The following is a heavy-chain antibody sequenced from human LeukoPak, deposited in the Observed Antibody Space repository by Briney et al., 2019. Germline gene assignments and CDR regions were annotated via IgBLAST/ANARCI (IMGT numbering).Heavy chain of an antibody. J-gene: IGHJ4*02. V-gene: IGHV1-69*05. CDR2: IIPIFGTA. Sequence: GASVKVSCKASGGTFSSYAISWVRQAPGQGLEWMGGIIPIFGTANYAQKSQGRVTITTDESTSTAYMELSSLRSEDTAVYYCARGAYNWNYVDYWGQGTLVTVSS. CDR1: GGTFSSYA. D-gene: IGHD1-20*01. CDR3: ARGAYNWNYVDY.